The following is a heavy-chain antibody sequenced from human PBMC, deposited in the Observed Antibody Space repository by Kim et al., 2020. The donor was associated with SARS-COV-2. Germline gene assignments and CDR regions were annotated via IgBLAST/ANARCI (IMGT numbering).Heavy chain of an antibody. D-gene: IGHD6-25*01. Sequence: ASVKVSCKASGYTFTTYAIHWVRQAPGQRLEWMGWINTNTGNPTYSQVFQGRVTFTMDTSATTAHLQLSNLKADDTAVYYCARGPVASAAGPCYCYYFDY. J-gene: IGHJ4*01. CDR3: ARGPVASAAGPCYCYYFDY. V-gene: IGHV7-4-1*02. CDR2: INTNTGNP. CDR1: GYTFTTYA.